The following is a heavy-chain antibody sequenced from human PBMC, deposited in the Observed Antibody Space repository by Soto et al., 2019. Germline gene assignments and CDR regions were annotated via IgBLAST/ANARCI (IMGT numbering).Heavy chain of an antibody. Sequence: QVQLQESGPGLVKPSQTLSLTCTVSGGSISSGSYYWSWIRQHPGKGLEWIGYIYYSGSTYYNPSLKSRVTISVDTSKNQFSRKLNSVTAADTAVYYCARDYPSGQYYYGMDVWGQGTTVTVSS. CDR3: ARDYPSGQYYYGMDV. J-gene: IGHJ6*02. CDR2: IYYSGST. V-gene: IGHV4-31*03. CDR1: GGSISSGSYY.